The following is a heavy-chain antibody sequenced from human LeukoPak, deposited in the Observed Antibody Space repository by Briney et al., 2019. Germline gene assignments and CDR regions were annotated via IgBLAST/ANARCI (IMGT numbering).Heavy chain of an antibody. CDR2: TYYRSKWYN. V-gene: IGHV6-1*01. J-gene: IGHJ6*02. Sequence: SQTLSLTCAISGDSVSSNSAAWNWIRQSPSRGLEWLGRTYYRSKWYNDYAVSAKSRITINPDTSKNQFSLQLNSVTPEDTAVYYCARERGSGWYKGYYYYGMDVWGQGTTVTVSS. CDR1: GDSVSSNSAA. D-gene: IGHD6-19*01. CDR3: ARERGSGWYKGYYYYGMDV.